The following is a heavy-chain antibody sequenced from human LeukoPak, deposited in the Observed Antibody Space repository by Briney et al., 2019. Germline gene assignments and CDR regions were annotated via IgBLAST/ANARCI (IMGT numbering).Heavy chain of an antibody. CDR1: GFTFSSYS. V-gene: IGHV3-21*01. J-gene: IGHJ4*02. D-gene: IGHD4-17*01. CDR2: ISSSSSYI. CDR3: ARDAGFHGYGDFFFDY. Sequence: KTGGSLRLSCAASGFTFSSYSMNWVRQAPGKGLEWVSSISSSSSYIYYADSVKGRFTISRDNAKTSLYLQMNSLRAEDTAVYYCARDAGFHGYGDFFFDYWGQGTLVTVSS.